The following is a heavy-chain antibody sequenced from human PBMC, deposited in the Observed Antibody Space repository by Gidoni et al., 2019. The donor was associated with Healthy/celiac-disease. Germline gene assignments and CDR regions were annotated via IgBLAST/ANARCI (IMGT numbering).Heavy chain of an antibody. Sequence: QVQLVQSGAEVKKPGASVTVSCKASGYTFTSYYMHWVRQAPGQGLEWMGIINPSGGSTSYAQKFQGRVTMTRDTSTSTVYMELSSLRSEDTAVYYCARESIAAHIDYWGQGTLVTVSS. J-gene: IGHJ4*02. V-gene: IGHV1-46*01. CDR1: GYTFTSYY. CDR3: ARESIAAHIDY. CDR2: INPSGGST. D-gene: IGHD6-6*01.